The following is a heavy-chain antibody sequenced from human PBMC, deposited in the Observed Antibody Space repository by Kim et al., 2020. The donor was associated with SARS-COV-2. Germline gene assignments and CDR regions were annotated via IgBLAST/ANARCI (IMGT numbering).Heavy chain of an antibody. D-gene: IGHD3-10*02. CDR1: GFTFSGSA. Sequence: GGSLRLSCAASGFTFSGSAMHWVRQASGKGLEWVGRIRSKANSYATAYAASVKGRFTISRDDSKNTAYLQMNSLKTEDTAVYYCTSLSSGRRPAYYYYYYGMDVWGQGTTVTVSS. J-gene: IGHJ6*02. CDR2: IRSKANSYAT. V-gene: IGHV3-73*01. CDR3: TSLSSGRRPAYYYYYYGMDV.